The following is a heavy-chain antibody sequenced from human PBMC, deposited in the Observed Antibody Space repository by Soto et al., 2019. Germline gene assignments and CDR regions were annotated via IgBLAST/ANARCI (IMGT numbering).Heavy chain of an antibody. Sequence: GGSLRLSCAASGFSFGSHGMHWVRQAPGKGLEWVAVISYDGSKSYYADSVKGRFTISRDNSNDALYLQMSSLTGDDTAVYFCAKDHRNGGSRVDYWGQGTLVTVSS. D-gene: IGHD2-8*01. V-gene: IGHV3-30*18. J-gene: IGHJ4*02. CDR1: GFSFGSHG. CDR3: AKDHRNGGSRVDY. CDR2: ISYDGSKS.